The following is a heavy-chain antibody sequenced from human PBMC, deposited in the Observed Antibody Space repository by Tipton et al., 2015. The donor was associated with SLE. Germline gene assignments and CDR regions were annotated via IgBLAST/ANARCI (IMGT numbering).Heavy chain of an antibody. Sequence: SLRLSCTASGFSFSSYAMSWVRQAPGKGLEWVSRITSSGVTTYYAEYVKGRFTIFRDNSKNILFLQMNSLRAEDTAVYYCARVRTTYDFWSIYGMDVWGQGTTVTVSS. D-gene: IGHD3-3*01. CDR2: ITSSGVTT. V-gene: IGHV3-23*01. CDR3: ARVRTTYDFWSIYGMDV. CDR1: GFSFSSYA. J-gene: IGHJ6*02.